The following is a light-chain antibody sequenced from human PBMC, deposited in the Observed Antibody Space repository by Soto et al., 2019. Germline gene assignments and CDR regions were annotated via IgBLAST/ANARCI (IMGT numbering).Light chain of an antibody. V-gene: IGLV2-14*01. J-gene: IGLJ3*02. Sequence: QSALTQPASVSGSPGQSITIYCTGTSSDVGGYNYVSWYQQHPGRAPKLMIYEVSDRPSGVSNRFSGSKSGNTASLTISGLQAEDEADYYCISYTSSKTWVFGGGTKLTVL. CDR1: SSDVGGYNY. CDR3: ISYTSSKTWV. CDR2: EVS.